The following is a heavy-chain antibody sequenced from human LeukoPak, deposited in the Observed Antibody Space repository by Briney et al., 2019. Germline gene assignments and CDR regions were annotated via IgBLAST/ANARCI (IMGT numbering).Heavy chain of an antibody. J-gene: IGHJ4*02. D-gene: IGHD2-8*01. CDR1: VGSFSDYY. V-gene: IGHV4-34*01. Sequence: KPSETLSLTCAVYVGSFSDYYWTWIRQPPGKGLEWIGEINHSGSANYNPPLKSRVTMSVDTSRNQFSLRLSSVTAADTAVYYCARGYPNNFDYWGQGNLVTVSS. CDR3: ARGYPNNFDY. CDR2: INHSGSA.